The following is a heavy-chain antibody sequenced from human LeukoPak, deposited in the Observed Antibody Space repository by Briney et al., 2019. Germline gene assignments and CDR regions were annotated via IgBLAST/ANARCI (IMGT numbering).Heavy chain of an antibody. V-gene: IGHV4-38-2*01. D-gene: IGHD2-21*01. J-gene: IGHJ3*02. Sequence: PSETLSLTCAVSSYSISSDYYWGWIRQPPGKGVGWVGTIFHSGSTYYNPSLVSRVSMSVDTSKNQISLKLYSVTAAATAVYSCARHSQWGLVPWTLAIWGRGTMVTVSS. CDR2: IFHSGST. CDR1: SYSISSDYY. CDR3: ARHSQWGLVPWTLAI.